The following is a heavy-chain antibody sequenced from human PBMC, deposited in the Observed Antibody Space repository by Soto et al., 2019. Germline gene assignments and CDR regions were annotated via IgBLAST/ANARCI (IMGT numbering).Heavy chain of an antibody. D-gene: IGHD2-15*01. CDR1: GFTFSSYA. Sequence: EVQLLESGGGLAQPGGSLRLSCVASGFTFSSYAMSWVRQAPGKGLEWVSAINNSGGSTYYADSVKGRFTISRDNSKRKVSLQMNSLRAEDTAVYYCAKRGICSDMSCFQNGGMLDNWGQGAQVIVSA. J-gene: IGHJ4*02. V-gene: IGHV3-23*01. CDR2: INNSGGST. CDR3: AKRGICSDMSCFQNGGMLDN.